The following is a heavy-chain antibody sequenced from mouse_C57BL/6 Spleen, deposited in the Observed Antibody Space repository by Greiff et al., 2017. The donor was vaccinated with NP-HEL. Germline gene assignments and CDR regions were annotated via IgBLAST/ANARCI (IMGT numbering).Heavy chain of an antibody. CDR1: GYTFTSYW. J-gene: IGHJ4*01. CDR2: IDPNSGGT. V-gene: IGHV1-72*01. D-gene: IGHD1-1*01. Sequence: QVQLKQPGAELVKPGASVKLSCKASGYTFTSYWMHWVKQRPGRGLEWIGRIDPNSGGTKYNEKFKSKATLTVDKPSSTAYMQLSSLTSEDSAVYYCARGTVVAHYAMDYWGQGTSVTVSS. CDR3: ARGTVVAHYAMDY.